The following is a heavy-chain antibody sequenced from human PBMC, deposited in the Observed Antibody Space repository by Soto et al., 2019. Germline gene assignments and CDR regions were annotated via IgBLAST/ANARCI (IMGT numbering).Heavy chain of an antibody. Sequence: SETLSLTCAVYGGSFSGYYWSWIRQPPGKGLEWIGEINHSGSTNYNPSLKSRVTISVDTSKNQFSLKLSSVTAADTAVYYCARVAKYDFWSGYYGGGYFDYWGQGTLVTVSS. CDR1: GGSFSGYY. J-gene: IGHJ4*02. D-gene: IGHD3-3*01. CDR2: INHSGST. V-gene: IGHV4-34*01. CDR3: ARVAKYDFWSGYYGGGYFDY.